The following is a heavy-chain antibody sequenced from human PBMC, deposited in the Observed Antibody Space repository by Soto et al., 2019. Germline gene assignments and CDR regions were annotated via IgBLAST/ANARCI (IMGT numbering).Heavy chain of an antibody. CDR3: ARARYYDILTGYSYYYYGMDV. CDR2: INHSGST. J-gene: IGHJ6*02. Sequence: PSETLSLTRAVYGGSFSGYYWSWIRQPPGKGLEWIGEINHSGSTNYNPSLKSRVTISVDTSKNQFSLKLSSVTAADTAVYYCARARYYDILTGYSYYYYGMDVWGQGTTVTVSS. V-gene: IGHV4-34*01. CDR1: GGSFSGYY. D-gene: IGHD3-9*01.